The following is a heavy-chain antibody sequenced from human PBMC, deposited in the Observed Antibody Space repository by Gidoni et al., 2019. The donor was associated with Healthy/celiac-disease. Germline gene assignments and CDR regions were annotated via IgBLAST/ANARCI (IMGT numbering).Heavy chain of an antibody. Sequence: QVQLVQSGAEVKKPGASVKVSCKASGYTFTSYYMHWVRQAPGQGLEWMGIINPSGGSTSYAQKFQGRVTMTRDTSTSTVYMELSSLRSEDTAVYYCARVLSEGESIAVAGTRDAAFDIWGQGTMVTVSS. CDR3: ARVLSEGESIAVAGTRDAAFDI. V-gene: IGHV1-46*01. CDR2: INPSGGST. CDR1: GYTFTSYY. D-gene: IGHD6-19*01. J-gene: IGHJ3*02.